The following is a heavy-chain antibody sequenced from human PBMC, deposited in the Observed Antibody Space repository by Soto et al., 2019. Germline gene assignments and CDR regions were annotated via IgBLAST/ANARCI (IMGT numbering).Heavy chain of an antibody. J-gene: IGHJ6*02. CDR2: IYHSGST. D-gene: IGHD2-2*01. Sequence: PSETLSLTCAVSGGSISSSNWWSWVRQPPGKGLEWIGEIYHSGSTNYNPSLKSRVTISVDKSKNQFSLKLSSVTAADTAVHYCARRPRAIVPAAGDGMDVWGQGTTVTVS. CDR1: GGSISSSNW. CDR3: ARRPRAIVPAAGDGMDV. V-gene: IGHV4-4*02.